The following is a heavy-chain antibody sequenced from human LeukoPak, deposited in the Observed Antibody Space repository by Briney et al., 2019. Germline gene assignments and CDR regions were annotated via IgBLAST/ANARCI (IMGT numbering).Heavy chain of an antibody. CDR1: GGTFISYA. V-gene: IGHV1-69*01. J-gene: IGHJ4*02. D-gene: IGHD2-15*01. CDR2: IIHIFGTA. CDR3: ASGGGCSGGSCYPLLFDY. Sequence: GSSVKVSCKASGGTFISYAISWVRQAPGQGLEWMGGIIHIFGTANYAQKFQGRVTITADESTSTAYMELSSLRSEDTAVYYCASGGGCSGGSCYPLLFDYWGQGTLVTVSS.